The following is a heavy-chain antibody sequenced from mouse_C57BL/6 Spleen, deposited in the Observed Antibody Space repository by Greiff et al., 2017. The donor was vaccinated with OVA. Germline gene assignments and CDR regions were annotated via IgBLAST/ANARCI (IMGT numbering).Heavy chain of an antibody. V-gene: IGHV5-17*01. Sequence: EVQGVESGGGLVKPGGSLKLSCAASGFTFSDYGMHWVRQAPEKGLEWVAYISSGSSTIYYADTGKGRFTISRDNAKNTLCLQMSSLRSEDTAMYYCARPTTVVDYFDVWGTGTTVTVSS. CDR3: ARPTTVVDYFDV. CDR2: ISSGSSTI. J-gene: IGHJ1*03. CDR1: GFTFSDYG. D-gene: IGHD1-1*01.